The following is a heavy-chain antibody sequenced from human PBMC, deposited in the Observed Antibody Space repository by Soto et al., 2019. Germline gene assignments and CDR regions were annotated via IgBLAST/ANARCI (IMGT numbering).Heavy chain of an antibody. CDR3: ARYHDGGSCCDV. D-gene: IGHD2-15*01. J-gene: IGHJ6*04. CDR1: GFTFSSYG. V-gene: IGHV3-33*01. CDR2: IWYDGSNK. Sequence: ESGGGVVQPGRSLRLSCAASGFTFSSYGMHWVRQAPGKGLEWVAVIWYDGSNKYYADSVKGRFTISRDNSKNTLYLQMNTLRXEXTAVYYCARYHDGGSCCDVWGKGTTVSVSS.